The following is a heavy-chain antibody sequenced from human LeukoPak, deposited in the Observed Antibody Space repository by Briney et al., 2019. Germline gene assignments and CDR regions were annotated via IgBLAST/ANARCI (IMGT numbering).Heavy chain of an antibody. J-gene: IGHJ2*01. V-gene: IGHV4-34*01. Sequence: PSETLSLSCAVSGGSFSGHYWIWIRQPPGKGLGWIGDINDSGSTNYNPSLKSRVTISVDTSKNQFSLKLSSVTAADTAVYYCARNFDLWGRGTLVTVSS. CDR1: GGSFSGHY. CDR2: INDSGST. CDR3: ARNFDL.